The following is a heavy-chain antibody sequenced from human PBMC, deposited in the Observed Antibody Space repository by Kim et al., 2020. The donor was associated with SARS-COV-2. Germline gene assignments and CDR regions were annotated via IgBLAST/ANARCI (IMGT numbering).Heavy chain of an antibody. V-gene: IGHV1-2*02. CDR1: GYTFTGYY. Sequence: ASVKVSCKASGYTFTGYYMHWVRQAPGQGLEWMGWINPNSGGTNYAQKFQGRVTMTRDTSISTAYMELSRLRSDDTAVYYCARFIAVHQLNYYYYYGMDVWGQGTTVTVSS. D-gene: IGHD6-19*01. J-gene: IGHJ6*02. CDR3: ARFIAVHQLNYYYYYGMDV. CDR2: INPNSGGT.